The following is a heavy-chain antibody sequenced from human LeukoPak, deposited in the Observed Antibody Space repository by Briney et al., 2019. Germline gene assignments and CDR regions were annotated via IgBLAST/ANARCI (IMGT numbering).Heavy chain of an antibody. D-gene: IGHD6-19*01. CDR3: AKDLYSSGWYSAFDV. J-gene: IGHJ3*01. V-gene: IGHV3-21*04. CDR1: GFTFSSYS. CDR2: ISSSSSYI. Sequence: GGSLRLSCAASGFTFSSYSMNWVRQAPGKGLEWVSSISSSSSYIYYADSVKGRFTISRDNAKNSLYLQMNSLRAEDTAVYYCAKDLYSSGWYSAFDVWGQGTTVTVSS.